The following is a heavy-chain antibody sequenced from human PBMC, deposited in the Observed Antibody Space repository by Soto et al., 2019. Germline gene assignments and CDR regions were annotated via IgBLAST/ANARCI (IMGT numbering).Heavy chain of an antibody. J-gene: IGHJ6*02. V-gene: IGHV1-69*01. CDR1: GVTVSTSA. CDR2: IILILGTT. CDR3: AITPDVMIPPHDIHYGIDL. Sequence: QVQLVQSGAEVKMPGSSVKVSCKASGVTVSTSAISWVRQAPGQGLEWMGVIILILGTTNYVQKFEGRVTITADEATRTDYMEHSSLISENKTVYYCAITPDVMIPPHDIHYGIDLWGQGTKVSFSS. D-gene: IGHD3-16*01.